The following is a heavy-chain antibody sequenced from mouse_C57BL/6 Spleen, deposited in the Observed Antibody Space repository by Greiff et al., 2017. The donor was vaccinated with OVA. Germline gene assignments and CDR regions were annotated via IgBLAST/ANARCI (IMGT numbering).Heavy chain of an antibody. CDR1: GYTFTDYY. CDR3: ARAENYYGSSYGYFDY. V-gene: IGHV1-76*01. D-gene: IGHD1-1*01. CDR2: IYPGSGNT. Sequence: QVQLQQSGAELVRPGASVKLSCKASGYTFTDYYINWVKQRPGQGLEWIARIYPGSGNTYYNEKFKGKATLTAEKSSSTAYMQLSSLTSEDSAVYFCARAENYYGSSYGYFDYWGQGTTLTVSS. J-gene: IGHJ2*01.